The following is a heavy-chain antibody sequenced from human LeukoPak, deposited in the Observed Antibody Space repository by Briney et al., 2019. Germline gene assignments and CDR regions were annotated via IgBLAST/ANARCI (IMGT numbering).Heavy chain of an antibody. J-gene: IGHJ4*02. D-gene: IGHD3-16*01. V-gene: IGHV3-53*04. Sequence: GGSLRLSCAASGFTVTNNYMNWVRQAPGKGLEWVSVIYSDGSTFYPDSVKGRFTISRHNSKNIMYLQMNSLRTEDTAVYYCAKDLTNGWGTFDYWGQGTLVTVSS. CDR2: IYSDGST. CDR1: GFTVTNNY. CDR3: AKDLTNGWGTFDY.